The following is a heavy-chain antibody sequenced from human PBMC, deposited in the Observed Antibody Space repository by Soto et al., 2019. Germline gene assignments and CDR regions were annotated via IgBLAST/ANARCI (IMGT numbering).Heavy chain of an antibody. Sequence: ASVKLSCKASGYRFTSYGITWVRQAPGQGLEWMGWISAYNGNTNYEQKLQGRVAMTTDTSTNTAYMELRSLTSDDTAAYYCARSYCSGGSCYSTWFDPWGQGTLVTVSS. D-gene: IGHD2-15*01. CDR3: ARSYCSGGSCYSTWFDP. V-gene: IGHV1-18*01. CDR2: ISAYNGNT. J-gene: IGHJ5*02. CDR1: GYRFTSYG.